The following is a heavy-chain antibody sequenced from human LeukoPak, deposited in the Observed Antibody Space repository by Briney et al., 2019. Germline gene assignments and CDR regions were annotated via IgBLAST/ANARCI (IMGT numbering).Heavy chain of an antibody. CDR2: ISAYNGNT. J-gene: IGHJ4*02. CDR3: ARDLAYSSSWYYFDY. CDR1: GYTFTGYY. Sequence: GASVKVSCKASGYTFTGYYMHWVRQAPGQGLEWMGWISAYNGNTNYAQKLQGRVTMTTDTSTSTAYMELRSLRSVDTAVYYCARDLAYSSSWYYFDYWGQGTLVTVSS. D-gene: IGHD6-13*01. V-gene: IGHV1-18*04.